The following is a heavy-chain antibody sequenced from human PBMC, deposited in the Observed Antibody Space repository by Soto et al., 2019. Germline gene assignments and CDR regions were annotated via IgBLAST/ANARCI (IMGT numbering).Heavy chain of an antibody. CDR1: GGTFSSYA. CDR2: IIPIFGTA. Sequence: SVKVSCKASGGTFSSYAISWVRQAPGQGLEWMGGIIPIFGTANYAQKFQGRVTITADESTSTAYMELSSLRSEDTAVYYCARSLHGHSERHYCIDGMDDWSQGTTVTVS. CDR3: ARSLHGHSERHYCIDGMDD. D-gene: IGHD3-16*02. V-gene: IGHV1-69*13. J-gene: IGHJ6*02.